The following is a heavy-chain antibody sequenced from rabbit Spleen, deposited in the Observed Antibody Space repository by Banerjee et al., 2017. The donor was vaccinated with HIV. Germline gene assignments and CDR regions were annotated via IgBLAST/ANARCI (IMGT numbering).Heavy chain of an antibody. CDR2: LAGSSSGFS. Sequence: QSLEESGGDLVKPGASLTLTCTASGFSFSTSDYMCWVRQAPGKGLEWISCLAGSSSGFSYSATWAEGRFTCSKTSSTTVALQMTSLAVADTAPYFCAKDSGSSFSSYGMDLWGQGTLVTVS. CDR3: AKDSGSSFSSYGMDL. CDR1: GFSFSTSDY. V-gene: IGHV1S40*01. J-gene: IGHJ6*01. D-gene: IGHD8-1*01.